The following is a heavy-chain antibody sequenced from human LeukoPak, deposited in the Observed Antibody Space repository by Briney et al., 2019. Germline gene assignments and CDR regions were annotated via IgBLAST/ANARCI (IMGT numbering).Heavy chain of an antibody. J-gene: IGHJ4*02. Sequence: SETLSLTCTVSGDFITAYYWSWIRQPPGKGLEWIGYVYYSGSTEYNPSLKSRVTISVETSKNEFSLKLRSVTAADTAVYYCARVTGYRIEDYFDYWGQGTLVTVSS. D-gene: IGHD6-13*01. CDR2: VYYSGST. CDR3: ARVTGYRIEDYFDY. V-gene: IGHV4-59*01. CDR1: GDFITAYY.